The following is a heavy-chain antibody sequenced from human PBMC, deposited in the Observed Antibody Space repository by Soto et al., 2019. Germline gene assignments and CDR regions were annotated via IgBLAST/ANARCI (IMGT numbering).Heavy chain of an antibody. V-gene: IGHV3-74*01. D-gene: IGHD5-12*01. J-gene: IGHJ4*02. CDR1: GFTFSSYW. CDR2: INSGGSST. CDR3: ARRWLESYDY. Sequence: PGGSLRLSCAASGFTFSSYWMHWVRQAPGKGPVWVSRINSGGSSTSYADSVKGRFTISRDNAKNTLYLQMNSLRAEDTAVYYCARRWLESYDYWGQGTLVTVSS.